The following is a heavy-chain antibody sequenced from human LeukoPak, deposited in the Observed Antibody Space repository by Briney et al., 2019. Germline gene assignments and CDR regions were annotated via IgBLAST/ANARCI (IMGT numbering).Heavy chain of an antibody. Sequence: SETLSLTCAVYGGSFSGYYWSWIRQPPGEGLEWIGEINHSGSTNYNPSLKSRVTISVDTSKNQFSLKLSSVTAADTAVYYCARSYGVEMATIDNWFDPWGQGTLVTVSS. CDR3: ARSYGVEMATIDNWFDP. CDR1: GGSFSGYY. J-gene: IGHJ5*02. V-gene: IGHV4-34*01. D-gene: IGHD5-24*01. CDR2: INHSGST.